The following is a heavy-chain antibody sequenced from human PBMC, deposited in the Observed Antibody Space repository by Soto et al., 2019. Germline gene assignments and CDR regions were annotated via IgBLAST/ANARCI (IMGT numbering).Heavy chain of an antibody. Sequence: SETLSLTCAVSGGSISSGGYSWSWIRQPPGKGLEWIGYIYHSGSTYYNPSLKSRVTISVDRSKNQFSLKLSSVTAADTAVYYCATRIAVAGFDYWGQGALVTVSS. J-gene: IGHJ4*02. D-gene: IGHD6-19*01. CDR1: GGSISSGGYS. CDR2: IYHSGST. V-gene: IGHV4-30-2*01. CDR3: ATRIAVAGFDY.